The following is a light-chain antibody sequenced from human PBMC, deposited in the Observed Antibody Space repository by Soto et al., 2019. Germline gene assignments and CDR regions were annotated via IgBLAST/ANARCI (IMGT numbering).Light chain of an antibody. Sequence: QSALTQPPSASGSSGQSVTISCTGTSSDVGGYNYVSWYQQHPGKAPKLMIYEVSKRPSGVPDRFSGSKSGNTASLTVSGLQAEDEADYYCTSYAGSKNVVFGGGTKLTVL. V-gene: IGLV2-8*01. J-gene: IGLJ3*02. CDR3: TSYAGSKNVV. CDR2: EVS. CDR1: SSDVGGYNY.